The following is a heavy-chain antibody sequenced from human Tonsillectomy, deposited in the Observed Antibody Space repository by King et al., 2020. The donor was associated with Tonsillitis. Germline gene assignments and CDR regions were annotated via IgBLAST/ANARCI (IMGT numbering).Heavy chain of an antibody. Sequence: VQLVESGGGVVQPGRSLRLSCAASGFTFSSYAMHWVRQAPGKGLEWVAVISYDGSNKYYADSVKGRFTISRDNSKNTLYLQMKSLRAEDTAVYYCARDSYYYYYGMDVWGQGTTVTVSS. CDR1: GFTFSSYA. J-gene: IGHJ6*02. CDR2: ISYDGSNK. CDR3: ARDSYYYYYGMDV. V-gene: IGHV3-30*04.